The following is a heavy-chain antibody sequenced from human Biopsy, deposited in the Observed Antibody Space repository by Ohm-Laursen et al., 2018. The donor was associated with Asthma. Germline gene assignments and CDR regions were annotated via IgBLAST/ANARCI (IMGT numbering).Heavy chain of an antibody. D-gene: IGHD2-2*01. CDR1: GGTFNTYV. CDR3: ARKAGSCISRTCYSLDF. V-gene: IGHV1-69*13. J-gene: IGHJ4*02. CDR2: INSVFGTT. Sequence: SVKVSCKSLGGTFNTYVIGWVRQAPGPGLERMGGINSVFGTTTYPQKFQDRVTITADDSTSTVYMELSSLRSEDPAVYYCARKAGSCISRTCYSLDFWGQGTLVTVSS.